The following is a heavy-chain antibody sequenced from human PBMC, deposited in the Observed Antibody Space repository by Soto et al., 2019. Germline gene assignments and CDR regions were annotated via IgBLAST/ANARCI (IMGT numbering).Heavy chain of an antibody. CDR3: ARDVPGFCSGGSCYRGIYYYGMDV. Sequence: PGGSLRLSCAASGFTFSSYAMHWVRQAPGKGLEWVAVISYDGSNKYYADSVKGRFTISRDNSKNTLYLQMNSLRAEDTAVYYCARDVPGFCSGGSCYRGIYYYGMDVWGQGTTVTVSS. J-gene: IGHJ6*02. V-gene: IGHV3-30-3*01. D-gene: IGHD2-15*01. CDR1: GFTFSSYA. CDR2: ISYDGSNK.